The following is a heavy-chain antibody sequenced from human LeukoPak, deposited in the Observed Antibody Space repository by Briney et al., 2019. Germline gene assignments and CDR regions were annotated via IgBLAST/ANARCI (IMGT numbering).Heavy chain of an antibody. CDR1: GFTFSSYA. CDR3: AKDLSVVTAPLAYYYYYMDV. Sequence: GGSLRLSCAASGFTFSSYAMSWVRQAPGKGLEWVSAISGSGGSTYYADSVKGRFTISRDNSKDTLYLQMNSLRAEDTAVYYCAKDLSVVTAPLAYYYYYMDVWGKGTTVTVSS. J-gene: IGHJ6*03. V-gene: IGHV3-23*01. CDR2: ISGSGGST. D-gene: IGHD2-21*02.